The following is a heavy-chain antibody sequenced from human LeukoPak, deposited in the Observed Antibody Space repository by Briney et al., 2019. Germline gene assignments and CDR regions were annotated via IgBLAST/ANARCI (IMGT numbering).Heavy chain of an antibody. CDR2: MNPNSGNT. J-gene: IGHJ4*02. D-gene: IGHD5-12*01. Sequence: GASVKVSCKASGYTFTSYDINWVRQDTGQGLEWMGWMNPNSGNTGYAQKFQGRVTMTRNTSISTAYMELSSLRSEDTAVYYCARGRRGYSGYDSPLTWGQGTLVTVSS. CDR1: GYTFTSYD. CDR3: ARGRRGYSGYDSPLT. V-gene: IGHV1-8*01.